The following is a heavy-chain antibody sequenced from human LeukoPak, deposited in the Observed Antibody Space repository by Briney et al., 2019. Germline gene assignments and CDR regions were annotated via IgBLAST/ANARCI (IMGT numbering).Heavy chain of an antibody. V-gene: IGHV3-74*01. CDR3: ARAGVCGGDCFDY. CDR1: GFTFSSYW. D-gene: IGHD2-21*01. Sequence: PGGSLRLSCAASGFTFSSYWMHWVRHAPGKGLVWVSRINSDGSSTSYADSVKGRFTISRDNAKNTLYLQMNSLRAEDTAVYYCARAGVCGGDCFDYWGQGTLVTVSS. CDR2: INSDGSST. J-gene: IGHJ4*02.